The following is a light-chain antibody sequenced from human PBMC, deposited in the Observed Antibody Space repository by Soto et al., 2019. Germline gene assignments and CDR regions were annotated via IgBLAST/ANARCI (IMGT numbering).Light chain of an antibody. Sequence: DIQMTQSPSTLSASVGDRVTITCRASQSISSWLAWYQQKPGKAPKLLIYKASSLESGVPSRFSGSGSGTEFTLTISSLQADDSGTYYFQRYNTYSWTFGQGTNVEIK. V-gene: IGKV1-5*03. CDR2: KAS. J-gene: IGKJ1*01. CDR1: QSISSW. CDR3: QRYNTYSWT.